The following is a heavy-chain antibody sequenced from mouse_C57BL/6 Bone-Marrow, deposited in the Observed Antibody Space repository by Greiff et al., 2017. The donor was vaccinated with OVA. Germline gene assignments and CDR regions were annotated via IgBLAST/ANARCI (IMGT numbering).Heavy chain of an antibody. CDR2: IYPGDGDT. D-gene: IGHD3-3*01. Sequence: QVQLQQSGPELVKPGASVKISCKASGYAFSTSWMNWVKQRPGKGLEWIGRIYPGDGDTNYNGKFKGKATLTADKSSSTAYMQLSSLTSEDSAVYFCARKGRDYFECWGKGTTLTVSS. V-gene: IGHV1-82*01. CDR1: GYAFSTSW. J-gene: IGHJ2*01. CDR3: ARKGRDYFEC.